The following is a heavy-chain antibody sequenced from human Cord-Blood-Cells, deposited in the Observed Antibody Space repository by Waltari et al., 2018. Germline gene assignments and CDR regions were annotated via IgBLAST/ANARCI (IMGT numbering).Heavy chain of an antibody. CDR1: VGSFSGYY. CDR2: INHSGST. J-gene: IGHJ4*02. V-gene: IGHV4-34*01. Sequence: QVQLQQWGAGLLKPSETLSLTCAVYVGSFSGYYWSWIRQPPGKGLEWIGEINHSGSTNYNPSLKSRVTISVDTSKNQFSLKLSSVTAADTAVYYCARGYSYGYRDYWGQGTLVTVSS. D-gene: IGHD5-18*01. CDR3: ARGYSYGYRDY.